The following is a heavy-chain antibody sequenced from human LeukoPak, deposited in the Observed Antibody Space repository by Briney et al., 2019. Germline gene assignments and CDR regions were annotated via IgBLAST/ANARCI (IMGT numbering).Heavy chain of an antibody. Sequence: SETLSLTCSVSGVSLSSSNSYWGWIRQPPGKGLEWIGSIYYTGNTYYNPSLKSRVTISVDTSKNRFSLKLSSVTAADTAVYYCARAVCSGGSCYFDYWGQGTLVTVSS. CDR2: IYYTGNT. D-gene: IGHD2-15*01. CDR1: GVSLSSSNSY. V-gene: IGHV4-39*07. J-gene: IGHJ4*02. CDR3: ARAVCSGGSCYFDY.